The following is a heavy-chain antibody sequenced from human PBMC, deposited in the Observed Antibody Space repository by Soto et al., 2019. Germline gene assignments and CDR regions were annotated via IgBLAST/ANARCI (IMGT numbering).Heavy chain of an antibody. CDR3: AKDRADRGSLDVGFDY. Sequence: SLRLSCAASGFTFSSYAMSWVRQAPGKGLEWVSAISGSGGSTYYADSVKGRFTISRDNSKNTLYLQMNSLRAEDTAVYYCAKDRADRGSLDVGFDYWGQGTLVTVSS. V-gene: IGHV3-23*01. CDR2: ISGSGGST. J-gene: IGHJ4*02. CDR1: GFTFSSYA. D-gene: IGHD6-13*01.